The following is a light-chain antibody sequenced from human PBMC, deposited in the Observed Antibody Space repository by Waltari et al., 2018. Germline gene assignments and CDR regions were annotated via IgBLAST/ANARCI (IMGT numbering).Light chain of an antibody. CDR3: AAWDDSLSGRV. CDR1: SSNIGSNY. V-gene: IGLV1-47*01. CDR2: TSD. Sequence: QSVLTQPPSASGTPGQRVTISCSGRSSNIGSNYVYWYQQLPGTAPKLLIYTSDQRPSGFPDRFSGSKVGTAAALAIRGLRSEEEADYYCAAWDDSLSGRVFGGGTKLTVL. J-gene: IGLJ3*02.